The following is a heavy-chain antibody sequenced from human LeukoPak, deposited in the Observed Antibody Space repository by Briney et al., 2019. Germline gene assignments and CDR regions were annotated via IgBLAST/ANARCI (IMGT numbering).Heavy chain of an antibody. J-gene: IGHJ3*02. V-gene: IGHV1-46*01. D-gene: IGHD4/OR15-4a*01. CDR1: GYTFTGYY. CDR3: ARATWYGGNPSGAFDI. Sequence: GASVKVSCKASGYTFTGYYMHWVRQAPGQGLEWMGIINPSGGSTSYAQKFQGRLIMTRDTSTSTVYMELSSLRSEDTAVYCCARATWYGGNPSGAFDIWGQGTMVTVSS. CDR2: INPSGGST.